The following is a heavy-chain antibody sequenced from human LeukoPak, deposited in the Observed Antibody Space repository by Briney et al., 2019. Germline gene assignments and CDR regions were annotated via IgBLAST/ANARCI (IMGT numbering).Heavy chain of an antibody. CDR3: ARWVGYGDYFDY. J-gene: IGHJ4*02. V-gene: IGHV4-61*02. CDR1: GGSISSGSYY. D-gene: IGHD4-17*01. CDR2: IYTSGST. Sequence: PSQTLSLTCTVSGGSISSGSYYWSWIRQPAGKGLEWIGRIYTSGSTNNYPSLKSRVTISVDTSKNQFSLKLSSVTAADTAVYFCARWVGYGDYFDYWGQGTLVTVSS.